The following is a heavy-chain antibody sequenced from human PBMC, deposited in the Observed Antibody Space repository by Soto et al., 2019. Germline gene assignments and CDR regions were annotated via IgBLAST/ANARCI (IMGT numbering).Heavy chain of an antibody. J-gene: IGHJ3*02. CDR3: VRDEAHYDILTGSSLGRAFDI. CDR2: IYHTGRT. CDR1: NASISSSNW. Sequence: QVQLQESGPSLVKPSGTLSLTCVITNASISSSNWWSWVRQAPGKGLEWIGEIYHTGRTNYAPSLKSRETMSIDKSNTRSSLRLISLTAADTAVYYCVRDEAHYDILTGSSLGRAFDIWGQGTMVTVSS. V-gene: IGHV4-4*02. D-gene: IGHD3-9*01.